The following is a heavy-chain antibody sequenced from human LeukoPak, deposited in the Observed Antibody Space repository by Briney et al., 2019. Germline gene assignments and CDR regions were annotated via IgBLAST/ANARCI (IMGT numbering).Heavy chain of an antibody. CDR3: ARGPQTIAAAGGYYFDY. J-gene: IGHJ4*02. D-gene: IGHD6-13*01. CDR2: INHSGST. V-gene: IGHV4-34*01. Sequence: PSETLSLTCAVYGGSFSGYYWSWIRQPPGKGLEWIGEINHSGSTNYNPPLKSRVTISVDTSKNQFSLKLSSVTAADTAVYYCARGPQTIAAAGGYYFDYWGQGTLVTVSS. CDR1: GGSFSGYY.